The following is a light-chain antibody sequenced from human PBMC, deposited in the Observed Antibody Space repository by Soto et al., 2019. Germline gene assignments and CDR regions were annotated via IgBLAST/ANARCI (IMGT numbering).Light chain of an antibody. CDR1: QSVNRW. V-gene: IGKV1-5*03. CDR3: QQYNSYSWT. Sequence: DIQMTQSPSTLSASVGDIVTINFRASQSVNRWLAWYQQKPGKAPKLLIYETSSLESGVPSRFGGSGSGTEFTLTISSLQPDDFAIYYCQQYNSYSWTFGQGTKV. J-gene: IGKJ1*01. CDR2: ETS.